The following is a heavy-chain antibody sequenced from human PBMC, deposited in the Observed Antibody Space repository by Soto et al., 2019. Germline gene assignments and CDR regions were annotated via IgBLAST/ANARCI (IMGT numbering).Heavy chain of an antibody. J-gene: IGHJ6*02. CDR3: ARHHDYGMDV. CDR2: ISSSSSTI. CDR1: GFTFSGYS. Sequence: GGSLRLSCAASGFTFSGYSMNWVRQARGKGLEWVSYISSSSSTIYYADSVKGRVTISRDNGKNSLYLQMNSMRDEETAVYYCARHHDYGMDVWGQGTTVTVSS. V-gene: IGHV3-48*02.